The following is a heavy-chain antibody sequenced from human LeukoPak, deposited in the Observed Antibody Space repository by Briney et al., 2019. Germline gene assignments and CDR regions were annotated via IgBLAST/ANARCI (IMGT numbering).Heavy chain of an antibody. CDR2: ISSSGSTI. D-gene: IGHD5-12*01. CDR3: ARQIYLGKIIVATTNYFDY. J-gene: IGHJ4*02. V-gene: IGHV3-48*03. Sequence: GGSLRLSCAASGFTFSSYEMNWVRQAPGKGLEWVSYISSSGSTIYYAGSVKGRFTISRDNARNSLYLQMNSLRAEDTAVYYCARQIYLGKIIVATTNYFDYWGQGTLVTVSS. CDR1: GFTFSSYE.